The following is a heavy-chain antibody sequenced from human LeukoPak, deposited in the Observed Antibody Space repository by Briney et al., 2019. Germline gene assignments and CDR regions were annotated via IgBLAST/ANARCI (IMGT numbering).Heavy chain of an antibody. J-gene: IGHJ4*02. CDR3: ARVSVAAALGVDY. V-gene: IGHV4-61*02. CDR2: IYTSGST. D-gene: IGHD6-13*01. Sequence: SQTLSLTCTVSGGSISSGSYYWSWIRQPAGKGLEWIGRIYTSGSTNYNPSLKSRVTISVDTSKNQFSLKLSSVTAADTAVYYCARVSVAAALGVDYWGQGTLVTVSS. CDR1: GGSISSGSYY.